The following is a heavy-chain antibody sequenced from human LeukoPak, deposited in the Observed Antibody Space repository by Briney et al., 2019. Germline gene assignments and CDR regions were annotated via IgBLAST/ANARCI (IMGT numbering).Heavy chain of an antibody. CDR1: GFTCSDYY. Sequence: SGGSLRLSCAASGFTCSDYYMSWIRQAPGKGLEWVSAISGSGGSTYYADSVKGRFTISRDNSKNTLYLQMNSLRAEDTAVYYCAKDYITMVRGVIRSFDYWVQGTLVTVSS. J-gene: IGHJ4*02. CDR3: AKDYITMVRGVIRSFDY. D-gene: IGHD3-10*01. CDR2: ISGSGGST. V-gene: IGHV3-23*01.